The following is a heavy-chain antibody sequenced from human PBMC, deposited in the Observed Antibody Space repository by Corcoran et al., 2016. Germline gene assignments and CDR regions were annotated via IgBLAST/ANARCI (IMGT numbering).Heavy chain of an antibody. CDR2: IYYSGST. V-gene: IGHV4-59*01. CDR3: ARDGVSGMDV. D-gene: IGHD3-3*01. Sequence: QVQLQESGPGLVKPSETLSLTCTVSGGSISSYYWSWIRQPPGTGLELIGYIYYSGSTNYNPSLKSRVTISVDTSKNQFSLKLSSVTAADTAVYYCARDGVSGMDVWGQGTTVTGSS. J-gene: IGHJ6*02. CDR1: GGSISSYY.